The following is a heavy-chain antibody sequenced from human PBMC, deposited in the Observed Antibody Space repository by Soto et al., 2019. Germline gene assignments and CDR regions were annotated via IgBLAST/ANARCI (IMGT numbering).Heavy chain of an antibody. J-gene: IGHJ1*01. CDR3: ARTSGDYGLSKYFQH. CDR2: ISYSGTT. D-gene: IGHD4-17*01. Sequence: QVQLQESGPELVEPSQTLSLICTVSGGSISSGDYYWSWIRQLPGKALEWIGYISYSGTTFHNPSRKIRVSISVDTSKNLFSLKLSSMTAADTAVYYCARTSGDYGLSKYFQHWGQGTLVTVSS. V-gene: IGHV4-31*03. CDR1: GGSISSGDYY.